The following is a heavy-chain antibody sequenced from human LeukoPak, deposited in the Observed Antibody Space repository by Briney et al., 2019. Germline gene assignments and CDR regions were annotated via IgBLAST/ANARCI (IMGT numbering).Heavy chain of an antibody. D-gene: IGHD6-13*01. J-gene: IGHJ5*02. CDR1: GGSISSYY. CDR2: IYYSGST. Sequence: SETLSLTCTVSGGSISSYYWSWIRQPPGKGLEWIGYIYYSGSTNYNPSLKSRVTISVDTSKNQFSLKLSSVTAADTAVYYCARVKSIAAAVFDPRGQGTLVTVSS. V-gene: IGHV4-59*01. CDR3: ARVKSIAAAVFDP.